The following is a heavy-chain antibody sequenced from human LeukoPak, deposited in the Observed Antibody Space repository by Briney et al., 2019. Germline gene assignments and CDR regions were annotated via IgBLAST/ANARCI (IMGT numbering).Heavy chain of an antibody. V-gene: IGHV3-48*04. D-gene: IGHD4-17*01. CDR1: GFTFSSYT. J-gene: IGHJ5*02. CDR3: ASSESSTVTSRREFDP. CDR2: ISSSSSTI. Sequence: PGGSLRLSCAASGFTFSSYTMNWVRQAPGKGLEWVSYISSSSSTIYYADSVKGRFTISRDNAKNSLYLQMNSLRAEDTAVYYCASSESSTVTSRREFDPWGQGTLVTVSS.